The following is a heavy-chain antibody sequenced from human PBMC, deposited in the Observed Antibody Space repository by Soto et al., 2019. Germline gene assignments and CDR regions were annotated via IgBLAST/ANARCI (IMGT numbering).Heavy chain of an antibody. D-gene: IGHD2-8*01. J-gene: IGHJ4*01. V-gene: IGHV5-10-1*01. CDR1: GYSVTSSW. CDR3: ARHEPLNPGTSSY. Sequence: GEALKISGKGSGYSVTSSWITGGRQMPGKGLEWMGRIDPSDSYINYSPSFQGHVTFSADKSINTAYLQWSSLRASDTAIYYCARHEPLNPGTSSYWGQGTLVTVSS. CDR2: IDPSDSYI.